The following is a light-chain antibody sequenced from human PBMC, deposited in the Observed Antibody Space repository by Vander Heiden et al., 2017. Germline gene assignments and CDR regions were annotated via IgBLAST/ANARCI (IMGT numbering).Light chain of an antibody. CDR3: MQGTHWLWT. CDR2: KVS. V-gene: IGKV2-30*01. Sequence: DVVMTQSPLSLPVTLGQLASISCRSSQSLVSSDGNTYLNWFQQRPGQSPRRLIYKVSNRDSGVPDRVSGSGSGTDFTLKISRVEAEDVGVYYCMQGTHWLWTFGQGTKVEIK. CDR1: QSLVSSDGNTY. J-gene: IGKJ1*01.